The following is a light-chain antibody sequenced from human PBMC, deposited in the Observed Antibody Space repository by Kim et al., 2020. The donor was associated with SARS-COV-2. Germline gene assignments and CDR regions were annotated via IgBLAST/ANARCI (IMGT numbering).Light chain of an antibody. V-gene: IGLV2-14*03. CDR1: SSDVGGYNY. J-gene: IGLJ2*01. Sequence: QVITISCTGTSSDVGGYNYVSWYQQHPGKAPKLMIYDVSNRPSGVSNRFSGSKSGNTASLTISGLQAEDEVDYYCSSYTSSSTLEVFGGGTQLTVL. CDR3: SSYTSSSTLEV. CDR2: DVS.